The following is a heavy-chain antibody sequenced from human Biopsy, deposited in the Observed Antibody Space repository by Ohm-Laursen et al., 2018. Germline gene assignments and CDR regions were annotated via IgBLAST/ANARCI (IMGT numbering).Heavy chain of an antibody. J-gene: IGHJ4*02. CDR3: ARDLDHYDANADSGDYDY. V-gene: IGHV3-23*01. Sequence: SLRLSCAASGFTFSTYSMTWVRQAPGKGLEWVSTISGSDHSRSYADSVKGRFTISGDNSKSTLFLQMNSLRAEDTAVYFCARDLDHYDANADSGDYDYWGQGTLVSVSS. CDR1: GFTFSTYS. CDR2: ISGSDHSR. D-gene: IGHD4/OR15-4a*01.